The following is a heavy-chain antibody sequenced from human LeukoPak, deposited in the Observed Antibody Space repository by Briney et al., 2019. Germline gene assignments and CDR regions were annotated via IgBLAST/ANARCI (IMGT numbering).Heavy chain of an antibody. J-gene: IGHJ3*02. CDR2: IIPILGIA. CDR1: GGTFSSYA. Sequence: SVKVSCKASGGTFSSYAISWVRQAPGQGLEWMGRIIPILGIANYAQKFQGRVTITADKSTSTAYMELSRLRSEDTAVYYCARGRMATNAFDIWGQGTMVTVSS. CDR3: ARGRMATNAFDI. V-gene: IGHV1-69*04. D-gene: IGHD5-24*01.